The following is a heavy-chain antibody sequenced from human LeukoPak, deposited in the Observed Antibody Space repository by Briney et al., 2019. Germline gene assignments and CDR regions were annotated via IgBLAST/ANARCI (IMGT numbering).Heavy chain of an antibody. CDR2: IYYSGST. J-gene: IGHJ4*02. V-gene: IGHV4-59*01. CDR3: ARVPPGFSDWYSTYFDY. CDR1: GGSINNYY. D-gene: IGHD6-19*01. Sequence: SETLSLTCTVSGGSINNYYWTWIRQPPGKGLEWIGYIYYSGSTNYNPSLKSQITMSVDTSKNQFSLKLSSVTAADTAVYYCARVPPGFSDWYSTYFDYWGQGTLVTVSS.